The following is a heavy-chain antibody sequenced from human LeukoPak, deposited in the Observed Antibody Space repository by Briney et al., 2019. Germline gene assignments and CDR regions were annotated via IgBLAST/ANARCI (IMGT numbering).Heavy chain of an antibody. V-gene: IGHV3-43D*04. CDR3: ARGIRGYCSGGSCAYYYYYYTDV. CDR1: GFTFDDYA. Sequence: PGGSLRLSCAASGFTFDDYAMHWVRQAPGKGLEWVSLISWDGGSTYYADSVKGRFTISRDNSKNSLYLQMNSLRAEDTALYYCARGIRGYCSGGSCAYYYYYYTDVWGKGTTVTVSS. D-gene: IGHD2-15*01. CDR2: ISWDGGST. J-gene: IGHJ6*03.